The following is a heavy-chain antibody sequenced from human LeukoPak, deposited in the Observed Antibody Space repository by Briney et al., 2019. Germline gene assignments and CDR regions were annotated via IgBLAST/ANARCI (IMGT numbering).Heavy chain of an antibody. J-gene: IGHJ4*02. CDR3: ARVNYYDSSGNPFDY. V-gene: IGHV3-66*01. Sequence: PGGSLRLSCAASGFTFSSNYMSWVRQAPGKGLEWVSVIYSGGSTYYSDSVKGRFTISRDNSKNTLYLQLNSLRAEDTAVYYCARVNYYDSSGNPFDYWGQGTLVTVSS. D-gene: IGHD3-22*01. CDR1: GFTFSSNY. CDR2: IYSGGST.